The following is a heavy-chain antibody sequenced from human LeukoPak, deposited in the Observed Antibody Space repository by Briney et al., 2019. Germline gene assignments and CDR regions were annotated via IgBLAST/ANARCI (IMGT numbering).Heavy chain of an antibody. D-gene: IGHD6-13*01. J-gene: IGHJ3*02. CDR1: GYTFTSYD. CDR2: MNPNSGNT. V-gene: IGHV1-8*01. Sequence: ASVKVSCKASGYTFTSYDINWVRQATGQGLEWMGWMNPNSGNTGYAQKFQGRVTMTRNTSISTAYMELSSLRSEDTAVYYCARTRGIAAAGPPRGAFDIWGQGTMVTVSS. CDR3: ARTRGIAAAGPPRGAFDI.